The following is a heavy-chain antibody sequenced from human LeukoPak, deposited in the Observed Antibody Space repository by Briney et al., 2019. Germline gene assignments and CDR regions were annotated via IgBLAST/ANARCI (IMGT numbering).Heavy chain of an antibody. CDR3: AQSSYYYYYMDV. CDR1: GFIFSSYS. J-gene: IGHJ6*03. D-gene: IGHD3-16*02. V-gene: IGHV3-21*01. Sequence: GGSLRLSRAASGFIFSSYSMNWVRQAPGKGLEWVSSISSSSSYIYYADSVKGRFTISRDNAKNSLYLQMTSLRAEDTAVYYCAQSSYYYYYMDVWGKGTTVTISS. CDR2: ISSSSSYI.